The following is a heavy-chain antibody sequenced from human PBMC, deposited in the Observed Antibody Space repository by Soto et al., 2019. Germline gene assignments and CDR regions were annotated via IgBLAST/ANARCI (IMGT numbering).Heavy chain of an antibody. D-gene: IGHD3-16*01. CDR3: ARARGVDS. V-gene: IGHV3-7*03. J-gene: IGHJ5*01. Sequence: PGGSLRLSCAGSGFTFGNHCMNWVRQAPGKGLEWVAEIKANGSEKDYVDSVKGRFTISRDNAKNSLYLQMNRLRAKDTAVYDCARARGVDSWGQGTLVTVSS. CDR2: IKANGSEK. CDR1: GFTFGNHC.